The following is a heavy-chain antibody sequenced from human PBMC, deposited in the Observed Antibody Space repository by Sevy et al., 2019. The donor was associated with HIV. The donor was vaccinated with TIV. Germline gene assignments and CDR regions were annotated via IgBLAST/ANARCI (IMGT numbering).Heavy chain of an antibody. CDR2: INYGGSA. CDR3: VRRKGGPLDV. V-gene: IGHV4-34*01. CDR1: GGSFSGHY. J-gene: IGHJ6*02. Sequence: SETLSLTCAVYGGSFSGHYWTWIRQPPGKGLEWIGEINYGGSANYNPSLESRVMILSDRSKNQFSLNLTSVTAADTAVYYCVRRKGGPLDVWGQGTTVTVSS.